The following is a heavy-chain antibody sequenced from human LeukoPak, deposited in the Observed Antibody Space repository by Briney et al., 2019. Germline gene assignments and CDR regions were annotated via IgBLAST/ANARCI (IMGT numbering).Heavy chain of an antibody. V-gene: IGHV4-30-4*07. CDR3: ARSTYYYDSSGYYHYYFDY. Sequence: SETLSLTCAVSGGSISSGGYSWSWIRQPPGKGLEWIGYIYYSGSTYYNPSLKSRVTISVDTSKNQFSLKLSSVTAADAAVYYCARSTYYYDSSGYYHYYFDYWGQGTLVTVSS. J-gene: IGHJ4*02. CDR1: GGSISSGGYS. D-gene: IGHD3-22*01. CDR2: IYYSGST.